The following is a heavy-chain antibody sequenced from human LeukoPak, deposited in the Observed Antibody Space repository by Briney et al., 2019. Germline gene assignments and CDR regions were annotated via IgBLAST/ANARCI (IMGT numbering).Heavy chain of an antibody. V-gene: IGHV3-53*01. CDR3: ARDDSDLNYYDSSGYYGAYH. CDR1: GFTVSSNY. CDR2: IYGGSNT. J-gene: IGHJ4*02. Sequence: GGSLRLSCAASGFTVSSNYMSWVCQAPGKGLEWVSVIYGGSNTYYADSVKGRFTISRDNSKNTLYLQMNSLRAEDTAVYYCARDDSDLNYYDSSGYYGAYHWGQGTLVTVFS. D-gene: IGHD3-22*01.